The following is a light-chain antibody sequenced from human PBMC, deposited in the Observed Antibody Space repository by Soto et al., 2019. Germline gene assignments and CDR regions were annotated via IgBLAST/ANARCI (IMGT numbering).Light chain of an antibody. J-gene: IGLJ2*01. CDR3: TSSISSSTV. V-gene: IGLV2-14*01. Sequence: QSALTQPASVSGSPGQSITISCTGTSSDVGGYNSVSWYQHHPGKAPKLMIYEVSNRPSGVSNRFSGSNSGNTASLIISGLHAEVEADYYCTSSISSSTVFGGVTKLTVL. CDR2: EVS. CDR1: SSDVGGYNS.